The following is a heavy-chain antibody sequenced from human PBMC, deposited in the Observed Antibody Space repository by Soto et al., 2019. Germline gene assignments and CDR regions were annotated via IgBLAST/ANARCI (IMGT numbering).Heavy chain of an antibody. J-gene: IGHJ6*02. V-gene: IGHV1-69*13. CDR1: GGTFSSYA. D-gene: IGHD6-13*01. CDR2: IIPIFGTA. Sequence: GASVKVSCKASGGTFSSYAISWVRQAPGQGLEWMGGIIPIFGTANYAQKFQGRVTITADESTSTAYMELSSLRSEDTAVYYCARRVATGTSDYYGMDVWGQGTTVSVSS. CDR3: ARRVATGTSDYYGMDV.